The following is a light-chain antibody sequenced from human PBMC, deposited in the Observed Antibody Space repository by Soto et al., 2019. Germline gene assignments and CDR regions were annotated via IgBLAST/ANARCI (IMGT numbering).Light chain of an antibody. V-gene: IGKV3-20*01. CDR1: QSVSSSY. Sequence: EIVLTQSPGTLSLSPGERATLSCRASQSVSSSYLAWYQQKPGQAPRLLIYGASIRATGIPDRFSGSGSGTDFTLTISRQEPEDFAVYYCQQYGSSPLTFGGGTKVAIK. CDR3: QQYGSSPLT. CDR2: GAS. J-gene: IGKJ4*01.